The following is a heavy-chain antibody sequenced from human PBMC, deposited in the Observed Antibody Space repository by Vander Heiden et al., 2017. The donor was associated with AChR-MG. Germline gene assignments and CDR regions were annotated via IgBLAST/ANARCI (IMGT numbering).Heavy chain of an antibody. CDR1: GFTFDDYA. V-gene: IGHV3-9*01. D-gene: IGHD3-3*01. J-gene: IGHJ4*02. Sequence: EVQLVESGGGLVQPGRSLRLSCAASGFTFDDYAMHWVRQAPGKGLEWVSGISWNSGSIGYADSVKGRFTISRDNAKNSLYLQMNSLRAEDTALYYCAKDIGPGMHWSGYSGLCDYWGQGTLVTVSS. CDR2: ISWNSGSI. CDR3: AKDIGPGMHWSGYSGLCDY.